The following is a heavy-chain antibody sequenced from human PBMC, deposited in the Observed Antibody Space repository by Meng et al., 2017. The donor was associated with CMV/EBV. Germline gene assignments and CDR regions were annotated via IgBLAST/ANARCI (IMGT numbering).Heavy chain of an antibody. Sequence: GESLKISCVASGFTFSTYSMNWVRQAPGKGLEWLSYITSSSSTIYYADSVKGRFTISRDNAKNSLYLQMNSLRAEDTAVYYCARHYYDSDYWGQGTLVTVSS. CDR3: ARHYYDSDY. CDR2: ITSSSSTI. J-gene: IGHJ4*02. D-gene: IGHD3-10*01. V-gene: IGHV3-48*04. CDR1: GFTFSTYS.